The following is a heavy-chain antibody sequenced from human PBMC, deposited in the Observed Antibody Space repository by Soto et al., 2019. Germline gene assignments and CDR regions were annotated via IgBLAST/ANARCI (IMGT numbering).Heavy chain of an antibody. V-gene: IGHV1-69*13. CDR3: ARVGYYDSSGYYYGDFQH. J-gene: IGHJ1*01. Sequence: GASVKVSCKASGGTFSSYAISWVRQAPGQGLEWMGGIIPIFGTANYAQKFQGRVTITADESTSTAYMELSSLRSEDTAVYYCARVGYYDSSGYYYGDFQHWGQGTLVTVSS. CDR2: IIPIFGTA. CDR1: GGTFSSYA. D-gene: IGHD3-22*01.